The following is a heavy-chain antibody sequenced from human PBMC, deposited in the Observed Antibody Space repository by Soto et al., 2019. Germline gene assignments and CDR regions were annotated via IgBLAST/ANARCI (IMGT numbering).Heavy chain of an antibody. J-gene: IGHJ4*02. D-gene: IGHD3-22*01. Sequence: GFLILSCAASELTFSRDAMSWFLQAPVNVLEWVSCISGSGGSTYYADAVKGRLTIYRDKSKNTLELQMNSLRAEETAVYYCAKDEAYDSSGYSYFDYWGQGTLVTVSS. CDR2: ISGSGGST. V-gene: IGHV3-23*01. CDR1: ELTFSRDA. CDR3: AKDEAYDSSGYSYFDY.